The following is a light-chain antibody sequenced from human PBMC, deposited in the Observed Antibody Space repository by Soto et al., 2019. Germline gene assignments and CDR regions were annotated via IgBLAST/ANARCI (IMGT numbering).Light chain of an antibody. CDR1: HDISSY. Sequence: DIQLTQSPSFLSASVGDRVTITCRASHDISSYLTWYQQKPGKAPTVLIYAASTLQGGVPSRFSGSGSGTEFTLTISSLQSEDFASYYCQQHKDYPLTFGRGTRLEMK. CDR3: QQHKDYPLT. J-gene: IGKJ5*01. CDR2: AAS. V-gene: IGKV1-9*01.